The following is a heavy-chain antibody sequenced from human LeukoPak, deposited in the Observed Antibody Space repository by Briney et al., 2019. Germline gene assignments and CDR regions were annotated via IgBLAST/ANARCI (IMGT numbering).Heavy chain of an antibody. D-gene: IGHD6-6*01. CDR1: GGSFSSYY. CDR2: IYTSGST. Sequence: PSETLSLTCTVSGGSFSSYYWSWFRQPAGKGLEWIGRIYTSGSTNYNPSLKGRVTMSVDTSKNQFSLKLSSVTAADTAVYYCARGPDSSSSFWGQGTLVTVSS. J-gene: IGHJ4*02. V-gene: IGHV4-4*07. CDR3: ARGPDSSSSF.